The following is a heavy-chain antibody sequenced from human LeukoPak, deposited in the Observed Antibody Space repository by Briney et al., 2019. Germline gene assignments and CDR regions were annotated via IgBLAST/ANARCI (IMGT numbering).Heavy chain of an antibody. CDR3: ARAVANTGGRFSLDY. CDR2: ISHSGST. V-gene: IGHV4-4*02. Sequence: SGTLSLTCAVSGGSISSTNWWSWVRQPPGKGLEWIGEISHSGSTNYNPSLKSRVIISVDKSKNHFSLKLSSVTAADTAVYFCARAVANTGGRFSLDYWGRGTLVTVSS. J-gene: IGHJ4*02. CDR1: GGSISSTNW. D-gene: IGHD2-8*02.